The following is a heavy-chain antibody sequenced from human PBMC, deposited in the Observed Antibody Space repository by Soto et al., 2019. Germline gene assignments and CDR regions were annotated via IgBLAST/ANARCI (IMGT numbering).Heavy chain of an antibody. CDR3: ARVLFGGYDPLFDY. CDR2: INHSGST. D-gene: IGHD5-12*01. Sequence: SETLSLTCAVYGGSFSGYYWSWIRQPPGKGLEWIGDINHSGSTNYNPSLKSRVTISVDTSKNQFSLKLSSVTAADTAVYYCARVLFGGYDPLFDYWGQGTLVTVSS. V-gene: IGHV4-34*01. J-gene: IGHJ4*02. CDR1: GGSFSGYY.